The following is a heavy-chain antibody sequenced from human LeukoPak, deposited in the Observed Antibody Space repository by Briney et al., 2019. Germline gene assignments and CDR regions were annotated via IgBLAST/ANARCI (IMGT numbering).Heavy chain of an antibody. D-gene: IGHD2-8*01. J-gene: IGHJ5*02. Sequence: ASVKVSCKASGYTFTGPYMHWVRQAPGQGLEWMGWINPNSGDTNYAQNFQGRVTMTRDTSFSTAYMEVSRLRSVDTAVYYCARMLNGAYDLWGQGTLVTVSS. V-gene: IGHV1-2*02. CDR1: GYTFTGPY. CDR3: ARMLNGAYDL. CDR2: INPNSGDT.